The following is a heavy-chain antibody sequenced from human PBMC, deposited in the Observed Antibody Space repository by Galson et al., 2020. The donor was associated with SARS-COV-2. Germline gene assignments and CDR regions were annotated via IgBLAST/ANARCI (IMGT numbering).Heavy chain of an antibody. J-gene: IGHJ3*02. D-gene: IGHD3-22*01. CDR2: ISSSSSYI. CDR1: GFTFSSYS. Sequence: NSGGSLRLSCAASGFTFSSYSMNWVRQAPGKGLEWVSSISSSSSYIYYADSVKGRFTISRDNAKNSLYLQMNSLRAEDTAVYYCARAAPHPWDSSGYYPSAFDIWGQGTMVTVSS. CDR3: ARAAPHPWDSSGYYPSAFDI. V-gene: IGHV3-21*01.